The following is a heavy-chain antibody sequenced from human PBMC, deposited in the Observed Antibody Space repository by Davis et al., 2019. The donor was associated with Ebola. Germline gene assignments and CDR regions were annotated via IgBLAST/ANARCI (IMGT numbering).Heavy chain of an antibody. CDR3: ARVQLDFLYYWYFDL. CDR2: IYYSGST. J-gene: IGHJ6*02. V-gene: IGHV4-61*01. CDR1: GFSLSNARMG. D-gene: IGHD1-7*01. Sequence: SGPTLVKPTETLTLTCTVSGFSLSNARMGVSWIRQPPGKGLEWIGYIYYSGSTNYNPSLKSRVTISVDTSKNQFSLKLSSVTAADTAVYYCARVQLDFLYYWYFDLWGQGTTVTVSS.